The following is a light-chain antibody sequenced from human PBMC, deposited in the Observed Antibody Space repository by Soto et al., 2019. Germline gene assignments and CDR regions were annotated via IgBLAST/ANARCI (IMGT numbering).Light chain of an antibody. CDR1: QSVLHSDGKTH. CDR2: EVS. Sequence: DIVMTQTPLSLSVTAGQPASISFRSSQSVLHSDGKTHLYWYLQSPGQPPQLLIYEVSHRFSGVPDRFSGSGSGTDSTLKISRVEAEDVGVYYCMQTKQLPVTFGQGTKVDIK. V-gene: IGKV2D-29*01. CDR3: MQTKQLPVT. J-gene: IGKJ1*01.